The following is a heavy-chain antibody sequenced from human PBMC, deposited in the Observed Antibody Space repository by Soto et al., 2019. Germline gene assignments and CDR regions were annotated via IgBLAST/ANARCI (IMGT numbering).Heavy chain of an antibody. CDR1: EFTFSNYW. J-gene: IGHJ5*02. CDR3: ARDPGFCTGGACRWFDP. D-gene: IGHD2-8*02. V-gene: IGHV3-7*03. CDR2: IKQDGSEK. Sequence: EVQLVESGGGLVRPGGSLRLSCVASEFTFSNYWMSWVRQAPGKGLEWVANIKQDGSEKYYADSVKGRFTISRDNAKNSLSLQMNSLRAEDTAMYFCARDPGFCTGGACRWFDPWGRGTLVTVSS.